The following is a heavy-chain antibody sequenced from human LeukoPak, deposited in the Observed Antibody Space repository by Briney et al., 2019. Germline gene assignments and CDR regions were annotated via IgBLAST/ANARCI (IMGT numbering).Heavy chain of an antibody. J-gene: IGHJ4*02. CDR1: GGSISSYY. V-gene: IGHV4-59*08. D-gene: IGHD5-12*01. Sequence: PSETLSLTCTVSGGSISSYYWSWIRQPPGKGLEWIGYIYYSGSTNYNPSLKSRLTISVDTSKNQFSLKLNSLTAADTAVYYCASAAEWLGFDNWGQGTMVTVSS. CDR2: IYYSGST. CDR3: ASAAEWLGFDN.